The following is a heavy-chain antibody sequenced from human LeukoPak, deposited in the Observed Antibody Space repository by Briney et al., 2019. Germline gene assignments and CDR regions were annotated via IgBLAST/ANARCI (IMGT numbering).Heavy chain of an antibody. D-gene: IGHD2-2*01. CDR2: ISAYNGNT. Sequence: GASVKVSCKASGYTFTSYGISWVRQAPGQGLEWMGWISAYNGNTNYAQKLQGRVTMTTDTSTSTAYMELRSLRSDDTAVYYCARDQDVVVPAAMEWNWFDPWGQGTLVTVSS. J-gene: IGHJ5*02. CDR3: ARDQDVVVPAAMEWNWFDP. V-gene: IGHV1-18*01. CDR1: GYTFTSYG.